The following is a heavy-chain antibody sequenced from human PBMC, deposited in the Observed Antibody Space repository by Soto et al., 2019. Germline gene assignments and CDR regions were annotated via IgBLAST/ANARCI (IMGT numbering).Heavy chain of an antibody. CDR1: GGSISSSSYY. V-gene: IGHV4-39*01. J-gene: IGHJ4*02. Sequence: QLQLQESGPGLVKPSETLSLTCTVSGGSISSSSYYWGWIRQPPGKGLEWIGSIYYSGSTYYNPSLKSRVTISVDTSKNQFSLKLSSVTAADTAVYYCARLHHDLDYGDGLDYWGQGTLVTVSS. CDR3: ARLHHDLDYGDGLDY. D-gene: IGHD4-17*01. CDR2: IYYSGST.